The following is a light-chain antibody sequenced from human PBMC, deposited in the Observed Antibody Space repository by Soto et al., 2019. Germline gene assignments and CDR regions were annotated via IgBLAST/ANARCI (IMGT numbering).Light chain of an antibody. CDR1: QDIRDV. V-gene: IGKV1-33*01. Sequence: DIQMTQSPSALSASVRDRVTITCQASQDIRDVLNWYQQQPGKAPKVLIYDASKLQTGVPSRFSGRGSGKDFTFTISSLQPDDSGTYYCQQFYDLPITFGQGTRLEIK. J-gene: IGKJ5*01. CDR3: QQFYDLPIT. CDR2: DAS.